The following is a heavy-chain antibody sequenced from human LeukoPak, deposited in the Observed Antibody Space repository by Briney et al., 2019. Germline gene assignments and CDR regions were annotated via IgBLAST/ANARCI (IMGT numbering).Heavy chain of an antibody. V-gene: IGHV3-48*04. CDR1: GFTFSSYS. CDR2: VSSSRSTI. Sequence: GGSLRLSCAASGFTFSSYSMNWVRQAPGKGLEWVSYVSSSRSTIYHADSVKGRFTISRDNAKNSLYLQMNSLRAEDTAVYYCARASGDYSSTSCRRPCDYWGQGTLVTVSS. J-gene: IGHJ4*02. CDR3: ARASGDYSSTSCRRPCDY. D-gene: IGHD2-2*01.